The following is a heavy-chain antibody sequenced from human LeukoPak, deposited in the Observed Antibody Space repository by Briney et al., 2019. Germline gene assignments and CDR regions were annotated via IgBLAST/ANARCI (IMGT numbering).Heavy chain of an antibody. CDR2: ISGSGGST. J-gene: IGHJ4*02. Sequence: LSGGSLRLSCAASGFTFSSYAMSWVRQAPGKGLEWVSAISGSGGSTYYADSVKGRFTISRDNAKNSLYLQMNSLGAEDSGLYYCARDVHGTLDYWGQGILVTVSS. D-gene: IGHD1-26*01. CDR1: GFTFSSYA. V-gene: IGHV3-23*01. CDR3: ARDVHGTLDY.